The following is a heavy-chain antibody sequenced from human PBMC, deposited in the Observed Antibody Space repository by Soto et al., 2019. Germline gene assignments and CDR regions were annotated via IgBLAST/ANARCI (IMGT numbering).Heavy chain of an antibody. V-gene: IGHV4-39*01. Sequence: PSETLSLTCTVSGGSISSSAYYWGWIRQSPGRGLEWIGIIHNSGSTYYNSSLKSRVTISVDTSNNHFSLRLSSMTAADTAVYFCARQGVPTLSFDFWGQGSLVTLSS. D-gene: IGHD3-10*01. CDR1: GGSISSSAYY. CDR3: ARQGVPTLSFDF. J-gene: IGHJ4*02. CDR2: IHNSGST.